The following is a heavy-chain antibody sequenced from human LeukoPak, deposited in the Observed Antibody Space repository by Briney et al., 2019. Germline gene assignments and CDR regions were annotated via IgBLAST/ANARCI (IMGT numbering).Heavy chain of an antibody. D-gene: IGHD6-6*01. V-gene: IGHV3-11*06. CDR1: GFTFSDYY. CDR3: ARVRVAARLHYFDY. CDR2: ISSSSSYT. Sequence: GGSLRLSCAASGFTFSDYYMSWIRQAPGKGLEWISYISSSSSYTNYADSVKGRFTISRDNAKNSLYLQMNSLRAEDTAVYYCARVRVAARLHYFDYWGQGTLVTVSS. J-gene: IGHJ4*02.